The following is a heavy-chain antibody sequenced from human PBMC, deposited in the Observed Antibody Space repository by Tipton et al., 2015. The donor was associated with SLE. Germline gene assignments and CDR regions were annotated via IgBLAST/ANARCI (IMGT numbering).Heavy chain of an antibody. CDR1: GGSMSGYY. Sequence: TLSLTCTVSGGSMSGYYWSWIRQPPGKGLEWIGYIYYIGSTNYSPSLKSRVTISVDTSKNQFSLRLSSVTAADTAVYFCARGVVPAANYYMDVWGKGTTVTVSS. D-gene: IGHD2-2*01. V-gene: IGHV4-59*07. J-gene: IGHJ6*03. CDR3: ARGVVPAANYYMDV. CDR2: IYYIGST.